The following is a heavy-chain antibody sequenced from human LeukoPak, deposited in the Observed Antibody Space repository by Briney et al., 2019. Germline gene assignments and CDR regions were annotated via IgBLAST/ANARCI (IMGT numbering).Heavy chain of an antibody. V-gene: IGHV3-53*01. J-gene: IGHJ4*02. Sequence: GGSLRLSCAASGFIVSSNYMSWVRQAPGKGLEWVSIIYSGGSTYYADSVKGRFTISRENSINTVYLQMNSLRGEDTAMYYCARVGTGTSGYFDYWGQGALVTVSS. CDR3: ARVGTGTSGYFDY. D-gene: IGHD2-8*01. CDR2: IYSGGST. CDR1: GFIVSSNY.